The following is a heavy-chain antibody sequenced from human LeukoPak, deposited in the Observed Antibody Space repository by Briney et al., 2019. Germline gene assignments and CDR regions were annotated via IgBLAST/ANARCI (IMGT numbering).Heavy chain of an antibody. J-gene: IGHJ4*02. V-gene: IGHV3-23*01. Sequence: GGSLRLSCAASGFTFNTYGMSWVRQAPGKGLEWVSGISGSGGATYYADSVKGGFTISRDDPHNTLYLQMNSLRAEDTAVYFCARASAMIVVVNKHFDYWGQGTLVTVSS. CDR2: ISGSGGAT. CDR1: GFTFNTYG. D-gene: IGHD3-22*01. CDR3: ARASAMIVVVNKHFDY.